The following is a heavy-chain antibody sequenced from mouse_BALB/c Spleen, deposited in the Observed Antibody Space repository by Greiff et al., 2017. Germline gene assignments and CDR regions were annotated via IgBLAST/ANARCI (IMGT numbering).Heavy chain of an antibody. Sequence: QVHVKQSGAELVRPGSSVKISCKASGYAFSSYWMNWVKQRPGQGLEWIGQIYPGDGDTNYNGKFKGKATLTADKSSSTAYMQLSSLTSEDSAVYFCARGGNFDVWGAGTTVTVSS. CDR2: IYPGDGDT. J-gene: IGHJ1*01. CDR1: GYAFSSYW. V-gene: IGHV1-80*01. CDR3: ARGGNFDV.